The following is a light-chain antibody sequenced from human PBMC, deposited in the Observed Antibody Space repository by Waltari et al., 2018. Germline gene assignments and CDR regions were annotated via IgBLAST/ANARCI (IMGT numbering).Light chain of an antibody. V-gene: IGKV1-39*01. CDR2: AAS. Sequence: DIQMTQSPSSLSASVGDTVTITCLTSQNIDMSLNWSHQRPGNAPKLLIFAASTLQSGVSSRFSGSGSGTDFTLTISGLQPEDFATYFCQQSHRSPWTFGQGTQVDI. CDR3: QQSHRSPWT. J-gene: IGKJ1*01. CDR1: QNIDMS.